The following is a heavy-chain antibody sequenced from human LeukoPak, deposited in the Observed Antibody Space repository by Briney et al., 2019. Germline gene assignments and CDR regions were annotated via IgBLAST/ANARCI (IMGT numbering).Heavy chain of an antibody. CDR1: GYSFTSYW. J-gene: IGHJ4*02. Sequence: KAGESLKISCKGSGYSFTSYWIGWVRQLPGKGLEWMGIIYPDDSDTRYSPSFQGQVAISADKSISTAYLQWSRLQASDTAMYYCARMRLMTTMTNFDYWGQGTLVTVSS. CDR3: ARMRLMTTMTNFDY. V-gene: IGHV5-51*01. D-gene: IGHD4-17*01. CDR2: IYPDDSDT.